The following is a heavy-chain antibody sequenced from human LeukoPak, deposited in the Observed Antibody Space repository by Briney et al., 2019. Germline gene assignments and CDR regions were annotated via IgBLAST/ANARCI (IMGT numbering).Heavy chain of an antibody. CDR1: GDSISSYY. D-gene: IGHD1-26*01. Sequence: PSETLSLTCTVSGDSISSYYWSWIRQPAEKGLEWIGHIYTSGSTNYYTSGSTDYNPSLKSRVTISLDRSKNQFSLKLSSVTAADTAVYYCAAFLSGTYWCFDYWGQGALVTVSS. CDR2: IYTSGST. CDR3: AAFLSGTYWCFDY. J-gene: IGHJ4*02. V-gene: IGHV4-4*07.